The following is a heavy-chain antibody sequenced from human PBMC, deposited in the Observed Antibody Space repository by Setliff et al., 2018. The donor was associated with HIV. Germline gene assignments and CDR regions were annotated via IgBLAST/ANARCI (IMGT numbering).Heavy chain of an antibody. D-gene: IGHD3-10*01. V-gene: IGHV3-64*02. J-gene: IGHJ4*02. CDR2: ISSNGDTT. CDR3: AGSRGYFVQAD. Sequence: GGSLRLSCAASGFIFRSYNINWVRQAPGKGLDFVSGISSNGDTTYYADSVKGRFTISRDSAKNSLYLQMNSLRAEDTAVYYCAGSRGYFVQADWGQGTLVTVSS. CDR1: GFIFRSYN.